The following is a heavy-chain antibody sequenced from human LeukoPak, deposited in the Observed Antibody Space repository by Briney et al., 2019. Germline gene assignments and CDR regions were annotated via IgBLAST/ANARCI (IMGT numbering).Heavy chain of an antibody. Sequence: ASVKVSCKASGYTFTGYYMHWVRQAPGQGLEWMGWINPNSGGTNYAQKFRGRVTMTRDTSISTAYMELSRLRSDDTAVYYCARGSNPPTYDFWSGYYYYHYYMDVWGKGTTVTVSS. J-gene: IGHJ6*03. CDR1: GYTFTGYY. CDR3: ARGSNPPTYDFWSGYYYYHYYMDV. CDR2: INPNSGGT. V-gene: IGHV1-2*02. D-gene: IGHD3-3*01.